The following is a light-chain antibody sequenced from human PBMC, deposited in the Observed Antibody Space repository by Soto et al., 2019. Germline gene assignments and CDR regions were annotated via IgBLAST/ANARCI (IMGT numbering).Light chain of an antibody. CDR2: DVS. CDR3: SSYTTSSTLV. Sequence: QSALTQPASVSGSSGQSITISCTGTSSDVGAYNHVSWYQHHPGKAPRLLIYDVSSRPSGVSNRFSGSKSGSTASLTISGLQAEDEADYYCSSYTTSSTLVFGGGTKLTVL. V-gene: IGLV2-14*03. J-gene: IGLJ2*01. CDR1: SSDVGAYNH.